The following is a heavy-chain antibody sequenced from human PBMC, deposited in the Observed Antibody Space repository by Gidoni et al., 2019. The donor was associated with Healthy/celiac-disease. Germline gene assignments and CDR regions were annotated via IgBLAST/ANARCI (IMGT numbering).Heavy chain of an antibody. D-gene: IGHD4-17*01. J-gene: IGHJ4*02. CDR2: IYHRGSA. Sequence: QLQLQASGPGLVKPSQTLSLTCTLSGGSITRGSNYWSWIRQHPEKGLEWIGYIYHRGSAYYNPSLKSRVIISVDTSKNQFSLKLSSVTAADTAIYYCARESGSSTVTAVVDYWGQGTLVTVSS. CDR3: ARESGSSTVTAVVDY. CDR1: GGSITRGSNY. V-gene: IGHV4-31*03.